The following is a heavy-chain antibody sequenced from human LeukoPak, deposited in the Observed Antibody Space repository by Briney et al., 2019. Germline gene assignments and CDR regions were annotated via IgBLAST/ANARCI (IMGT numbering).Heavy chain of an antibody. D-gene: IGHD2-21*02. CDR3: SRHEALPGDY. V-gene: IGHV3-73*01. CDR2: IRPKANNYAT. CDR1: GLTFSNAW. J-gene: IGHJ4*02. Sequence: PGGSLRLSCAASGLTFSNAWMSWVRQASGRGLEWVGHIRPKANNYATAYAASVKGRFAISRDDSKNTAYLQLNSLKTEDTAVYYCSRHEALPGDYWGQGTLVTVSS.